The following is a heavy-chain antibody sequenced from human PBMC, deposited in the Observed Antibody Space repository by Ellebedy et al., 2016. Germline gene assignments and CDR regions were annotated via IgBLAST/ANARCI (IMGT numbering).Heavy chain of an antibody. CDR3: AKDQQLVPYYMDV. CDR1: GFTFDDYA. Sequence: SLKISXAASGFTFDDYAMHWVRQAPGKGLEWVSGISWNSGSIDYADSVKGRFTISRDNAKNSLYLQMNSLRAEDTALYYCAKDQQLVPYYMDVWGKGTTVTVSS. CDR2: ISWNSGSI. D-gene: IGHD6-13*01. J-gene: IGHJ6*03. V-gene: IGHV3-9*01.